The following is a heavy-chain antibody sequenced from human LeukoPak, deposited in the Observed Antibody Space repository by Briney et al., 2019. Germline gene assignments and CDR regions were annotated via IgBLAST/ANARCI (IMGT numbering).Heavy chain of an antibody. CDR1: GFTFSSYA. CDR2: ISGSGGST. V-gene: IGHV3-23*01. Sequence: PGGSLRLSCAASGFTFSSYAMSWVRQAPGKGLEWVSAISGSGGSTYYADSVKGRFTISRDNSKNTLYLQMNSLRAEDTAVYYCARDAGPIFGVVNHAFDIWGQGTMVTVSS. CDR3: ARDAGPIFGVVNHAFDI. D-gene: IGHD3-3*01. J-gene: IGHJ3*02.